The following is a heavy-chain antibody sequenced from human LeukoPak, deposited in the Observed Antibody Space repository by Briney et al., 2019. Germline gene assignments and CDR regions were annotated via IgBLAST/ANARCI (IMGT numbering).Heavy chain of an antibody. Sequence: SETLSLTCAVYGGSFSGYYWSWIRQPPGKGLEWIGEINHSGSTNYNPSLKSRVTISVDTSKNQFSLKLSSVTAADTAVYYCARGQVPAAEGRLDPWGQGTLVTVSS. V-gene: IGHV4-34*01. CDR3: ARGQVPAAEGRLDP. J-gene: IGHJ5*02. CDR1: GGSFSGYY. CDR2: INHSGST. D-gene: IGHD2-2*01.